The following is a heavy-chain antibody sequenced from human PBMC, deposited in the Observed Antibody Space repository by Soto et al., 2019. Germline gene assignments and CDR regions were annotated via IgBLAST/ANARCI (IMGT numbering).Heavy chain of an antibody. CDR1: GFTFFAYW. CDR2: INSDGSRT. V-gene: IGHV3-74*01. Sequence: EVQLVESGGGLVQPGGSLRLSCAASGFTFFAYWIHWVRQVPGKGLVWVSRINSDGSRTSYADSVRGRFTISRDNSKNTVYLQMNRLTAEDTAVYYCAKEGDYCDYVSGNWFDSWGQGSLVTVSS. J-gene: IGHJ5*01. D-gene: IGHD4-17*01. CDR3: AKEGDYCDYVSGNWFDS.